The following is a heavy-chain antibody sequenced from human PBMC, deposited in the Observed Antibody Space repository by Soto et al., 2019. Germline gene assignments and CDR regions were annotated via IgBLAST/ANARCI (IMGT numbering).Heavy chain of an antibody. J-gene: IGHJ5*02. CDR1: GFTFSSYS. V-gene: IGHV3-21*01. D-gene: IGHD2-2*01. Sequence: EVQLVESGGGLVKPGGSLRLSCAASGFTFSSYSINWVRQAPGKGLEWGSSISSSSSYIYYADSVKVRFTISRDNAKNSLYLQMNSLRAEDTAVYYCARSPHTYCSSTSCDGNWFDPWGQGTLVTVSS. CDR2: ISSSSSYI. CDR3: ARSPHTYCSSTSCDGNWFDP.